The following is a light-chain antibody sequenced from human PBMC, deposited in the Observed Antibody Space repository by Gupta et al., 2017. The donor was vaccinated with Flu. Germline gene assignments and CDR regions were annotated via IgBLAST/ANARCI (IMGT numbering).Light chain of an antibody. V-gene: IGLV3-19*01. Sequence: SSELPHDPPVSVALGQTVRITCQGDSLRSYYAIWYQQKPGQAHVLVSDGTNNRPSGITDRCSGSSSGNTASWTITGDQAEDEADYYWSSQDSSGTHGVFGGGTKLNVL. CDR3: SSQDSSGTHGV. CDR1: SLRSYY. J-gene: IGLJ2*01. CDR2: GTN.